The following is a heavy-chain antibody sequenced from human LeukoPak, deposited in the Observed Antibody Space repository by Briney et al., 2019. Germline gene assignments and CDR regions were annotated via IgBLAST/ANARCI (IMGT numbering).Heavy chain of an antibody. J-gene: IGHJ3*02. CDR2: ISGSGGST. V-gene: IGHV3-23*01. D-gene: IGHD3-22*01. CDR1: GFTFSSYA. CDR3: AKGRYYYDSSDAFDI. Sequence: GGSLRLSYAASGFTFSSYAISWVRQAPGKGQEWVSTISGSGGSTYYADSVKGWFTISRDNSKNTLFLQMNSLRAEDTAVYYCAKGRYYYDSSDAFDIWGQGTMVTVSS.